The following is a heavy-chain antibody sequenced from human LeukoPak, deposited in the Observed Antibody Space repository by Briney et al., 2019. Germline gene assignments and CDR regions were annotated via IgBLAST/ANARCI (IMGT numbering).Heavy chain of an antibody. CDR1: GFTFSTSW. J-gene: IGHJ4*02. CDR2: MNPVGGVK. D-gene: IGHD4-17*01. CDR3: ARDPAYGALDY. Sequence: GGSLRLSCAASGFTFSTSWMSWVRQSPGKGLEWVADMNPVGGVKYYADSVKGRFTISRDNAKNSIYLQMDSLRAEDTAVCYCARDPAYGALDYWGQGTLVTVSS. V-gene: IGHV3-7*01.